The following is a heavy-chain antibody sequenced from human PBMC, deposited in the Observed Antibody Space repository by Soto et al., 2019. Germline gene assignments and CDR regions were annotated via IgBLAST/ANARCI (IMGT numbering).Heavy chain of an antibody. J-gene: IGHJ6*02. V-gene: IGHV3-23*01. CDR3: EKSLSTAVNHGLDV. D-gene: IGHD2-2*01. CDR1: GFTFSDNA. CDR2: ISDDGDST. Sequence: LRLSCGASGFTFSDNAMTWVRQAPGKGLEWVSSISDDGDSTYYADSVKGRFTISRDNSKKTLFLQMSSLRAEDTAVYYCEKSLSTAVNHGLDVWGQGTSVTGSS.